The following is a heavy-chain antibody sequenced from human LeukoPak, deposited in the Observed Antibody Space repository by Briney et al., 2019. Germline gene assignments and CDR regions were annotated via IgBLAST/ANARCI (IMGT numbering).Heavy chain of an antibody. V-gene: IGHV4-4*02. J-gene: IGHJ5*02. Sequence: PSETLSLTCAVSGGSISSSNWWSWIRQPPGKGLEWIGSIYHSGSTYYNPSLKSRVTISVDTSKNQFSLKLSSVTAADTAVYYCARVIVVVPAAMVPYNWFDPWGQGTLVTVSS. D-gene: IGHD2-2*01. CDR1: GGSISSSNW. CDR2: IYHSGST. CDR3: ARVIVVVPAAMVPYNWFDP.